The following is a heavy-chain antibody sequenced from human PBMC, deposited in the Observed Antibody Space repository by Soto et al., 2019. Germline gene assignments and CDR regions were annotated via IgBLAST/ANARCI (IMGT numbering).Heavy chain of an antibody. Sequence: ASVKVSCKASGYTFTSYAMHWVRQAPGQRLEWMGWINADNGNTKYSQKFQGRVTITRDTSASTAYMELSSLRSEDTAVYYCAKANMGSLPYSNYYGMDVWGQGTTVTVSS. CDR1: GYTFTSYA. V-gene: IGHV1-3*01. D-gene: IGHD2-15*01. J-gene: IGHJ6*02. CDR2: INADNGNT. CDR3: AKANMGSLPYSNYYGMDV.